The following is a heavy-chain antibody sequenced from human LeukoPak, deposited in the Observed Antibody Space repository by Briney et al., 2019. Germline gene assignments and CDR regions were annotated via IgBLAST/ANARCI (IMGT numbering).Heavy chain of an antibody. CDR2: ISGSGGGT. CDR1: GFTFSSYA. D-gene: IGHD5/OR15-5a*01. Sequence: GGSLRPSCAASGFTFSSYAMSWVRQAPGKGLEWVSAISGSGGGTYYADSVKGRFTISRDNSKNTLYLQMNSLRAEDTAVYYCAKCLYYYYGMDVWGQGTTVTVSS. V-gene: IGHV3-23*01. CDR3: AKCLYYYYGMDV. J-gene: IGHJ6*02.